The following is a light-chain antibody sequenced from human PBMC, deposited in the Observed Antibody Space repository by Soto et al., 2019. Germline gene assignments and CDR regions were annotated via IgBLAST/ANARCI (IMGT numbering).Light chain of an antibody. Sequence: QSALTQPACVSGSPGQSITISCTGTSSDVGGYNYVSWYQQHPGKAPKLMIYEVSNRPSGVSNRFSGSKSGNTASLTISGLQAEDEADYYCSSYTSSSPWVFGGGTKLTVL. J-gene: IGLJ3*02. V-gene: IGLV2-14*01. CDR2: EVS. CDR3: SSYTSSSPWV. CDR1: SSDVGGYNY.